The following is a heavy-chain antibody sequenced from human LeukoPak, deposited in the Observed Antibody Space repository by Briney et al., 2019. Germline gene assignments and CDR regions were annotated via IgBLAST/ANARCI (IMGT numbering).Heavy chain of an antibody. J-gene: IGHJ4*02. Sequence: TGGSLRLSCAASGFTFSNYWMSWVRQAPGKGLEWVANIKQDESEKFHVDSVKGRFTISRDNAKNSLYLQMNSLRTEDTAVYYCARDPSGSDFDYWGQGTLVTVSS. D-gene: IGHD5-12*01. V-gene: IGHV3-7*01. CDR1: GFTFSNYW. CDR3: ARDPSGSDFDY. CDR2: IKQDESEK.